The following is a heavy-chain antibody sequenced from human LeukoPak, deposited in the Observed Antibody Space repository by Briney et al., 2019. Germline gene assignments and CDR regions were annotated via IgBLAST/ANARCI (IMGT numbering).Heavy chain of an antibody. CDR3: ARVPRYYYDSSGYTVDY. Sequence: GGSLRLSCAASGFTVSSNYMSWVRQAPGKGLEWVSVIYSGGSTYYAGSVKGRFTISRDNTKNTLYLQMNSLRAEDTAVYYCARVPRYYYDSSGYTVDYWGQGTLVTVSS. D-gene: IGHD3-22*01. CDR2: IYSGGST. V-gene: IGHV3-66*01. J-gene: IGHJ4*02. CDR1: GFTVSSNY.